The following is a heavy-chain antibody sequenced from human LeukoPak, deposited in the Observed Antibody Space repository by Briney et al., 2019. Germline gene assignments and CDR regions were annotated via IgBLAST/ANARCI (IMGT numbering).Heavy chain of an antibody. V-gene: IGHV4-4*02. CDR1: GVSISSNLW. D-gene: IGHD3-10*01. CDR2: IHHSGSI. Sequence: PSGTLSRTCAVSGVSISSNLWWTWVRQPPGKGLEWIAEIHHSGSINYNPSLKSRVTISVDKAKNQFSLNLNSVTAADTAVYYCARGGDRSFDYWGQGTLVTVSS. J-gene: IGHJ4*02. CDR3: ARGGDRSFDY.